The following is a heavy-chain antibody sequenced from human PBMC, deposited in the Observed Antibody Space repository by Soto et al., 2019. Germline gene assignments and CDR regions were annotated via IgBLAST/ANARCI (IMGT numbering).Heavy chain of an antibody. D-gene: IGHD2-2*01. CDR2: IWYDGTNK. J-gene: IGHJ6*02. CDR1: GFTFSTYG. V-gene: IGHV3-33*01. Sequence: VGSLRLSCAASGFTFSTYGMHWVRQAPGKGLEWVALIWYDGTNKYFADSVKGRFTISRDNSKNTLYLQMSSLRPEDTAVYYCAREGCSSTSCYRSSDYYGMDVWGQGTTVTVSS. CDR3: AREGCSSTSCYRSSDYYGMDV.